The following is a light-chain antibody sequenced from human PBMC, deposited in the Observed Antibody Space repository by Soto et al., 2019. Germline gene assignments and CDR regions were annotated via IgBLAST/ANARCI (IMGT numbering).Light chain of an antibody. J-gene: IGLJ1*01. CDR2: EVS. Sequence: QSVLTQPPSAFGCPGQSVTISCTGTSSDVGGYNYVSWYQQHPGKAPKLMIYEVSKRPSGVPDRFSGSKSGNTASLTVSGLQAEDVADYYCSSYTGSNNAYVFGTGTKVTV. CDR1: SSDVGGYNY. V-gene: IGLV2-8*01. CDR3: SSYTGSNNAYV.